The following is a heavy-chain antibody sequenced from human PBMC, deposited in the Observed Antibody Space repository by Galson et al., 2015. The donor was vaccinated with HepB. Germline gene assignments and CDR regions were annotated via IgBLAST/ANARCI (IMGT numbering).Heavy chain of an antibody. V-gene: IGHV1-18*04. D-gene: IGHD5-18*01. Sequence: SVKVSCKASGYTFTSYGISWVRQAPGQGLEWMGWISGNNGNAHYAQRLQGRVTMTTDTFTSTAYMELRSLRSDDTAVYYCARYGSDTAMEMDYYYYGMDVWGQGTTVTVSS. J-gene: IGHJ6*02. CDR3: ARYGSDTAMEMDYYYYGMDV. CDR1: GYTFTSYG. CDR2: ISGNNGNA.